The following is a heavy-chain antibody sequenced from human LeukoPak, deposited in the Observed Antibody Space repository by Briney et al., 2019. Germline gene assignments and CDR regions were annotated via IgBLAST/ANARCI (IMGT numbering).Heavy chain of an antibody. V-gene: IGHV3-48*02. D-gene: IGHD3-22*01. Sequence: GGSLRLSCAASGFTFSSYAMNWVRQAPGKGLEWLSYISSTSTSMNYADSVRGRFAISRDNAKNSLYLQMNSLRDEDTAVYYCARRVWYYYDSSGFNWFDPWGQGTLVTVSS. CDR2: ISSTSTSM. CDR1: GFTFSSYA. J-gene: IGHJ5*02. CDR3: ARRVWYYYDSSGFNWFDP.